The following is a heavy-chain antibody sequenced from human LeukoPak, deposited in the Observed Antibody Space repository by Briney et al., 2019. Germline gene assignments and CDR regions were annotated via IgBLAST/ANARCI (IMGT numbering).Heavy chain of an antibody. CDR1: GGSFSGYY. D-gene: IGHD2-21*02. Sequence: SETLSLTCAVYGGSFSGYYWSWIRQPPGKGLEWIGEINHSGRTNYNPSLKSRVTISVDTSKNQFSQKLSSVTAADTAVYYCASQYCGGDCHDPYYFDYWGQGTLVTVSS. CDR2: INHSGRT. CDR3: ASQYCGGDCHDPYYFDY. J-gene: IGHJ4*02. V-gene: IGHV4-34*01.